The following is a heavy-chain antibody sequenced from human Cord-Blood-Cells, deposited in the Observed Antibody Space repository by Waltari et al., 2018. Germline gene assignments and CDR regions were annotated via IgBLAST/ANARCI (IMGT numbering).Heavy chain of an antibody. V-gene: IGHV3-23*01. J-gene: IGHJ4*02. Sequence: EVQLLESGGGLVQPGGSLRLSCAASGFTFSSYAMSWVRQAPGKGLEWVSAISGSGGSTYYADSVKGRFTISRDNSKNTLYLQMNSLRAEDTAVYYCAKDPRHEKRHSNYYFDYWGQGTLVTVSS. CDR1: GFTFSSYA. CDR2: ISGSGGST. D-gene: IGHD4-4*01. CDR3: AKDPRHEKRHSNYYFDY.